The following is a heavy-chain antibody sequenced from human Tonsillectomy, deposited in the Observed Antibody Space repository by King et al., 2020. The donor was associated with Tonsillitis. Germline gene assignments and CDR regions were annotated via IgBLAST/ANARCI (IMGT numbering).Heavy chain of an antibody. CDR2: INHSGST. CDR1: GGSFSAYY. CDR3: ARGYYFGYSISRCWFDP. Sequence: VQLQQWGAGLLKPSETLSLTCAVYGGSFSAYYWSWIRQPPEKGLEWIGEINHSGSTNYNPSLKSRVTISVDTSKNQFSLNLSSVTAADTAVYYCARGYYFGYSISRCWFDPWGQGTLVTVSS. D-gene: IGHD6-13*01. V-gene: IGHV4-34*01. J-gene: IGHJ5*02.